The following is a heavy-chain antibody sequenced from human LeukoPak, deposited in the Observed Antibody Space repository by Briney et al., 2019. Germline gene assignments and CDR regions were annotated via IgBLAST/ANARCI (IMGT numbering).Heavy chain of an antibody. CDR1: GDSISSYY. Sequence: PSETLSLTCTVSGDSISSYYWSWIRQPPGKGLEWIGYIYDSRNTNYNPSLKSRVTISIDTSKNQFSLKLRSVTAADTAVYYCARDRSSSSSTIYNWFDPWGQGTLVTVSS. J-gene: IGHJ5*02. D-gene: IGHD2-2*01. CDR3: ARDRSSSSSTIYNWFDP. V-gene: IGHV4-59*01. CDR2: IYDSRNT.